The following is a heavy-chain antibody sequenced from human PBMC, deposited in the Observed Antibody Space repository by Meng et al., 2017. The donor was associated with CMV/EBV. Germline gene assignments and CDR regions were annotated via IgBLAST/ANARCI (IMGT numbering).Heavy chain of an antibody. J-gene: IGHJ4*02. CDR2: IIPVFETA. CDR3: ARGGDSWYSDY. Sequence: QRVQSAAEVKKPGSSVKVSCKTSGGTFSTFAISWVRQAPGEGLEWMGGIIPVFETANYAERFQDRVTITADDSTTTAYMELSSLRADDTALYFCARGGDSWYSDYWGQGTLVTVSS. V-gene: IGHV1-69*12. CDR1: GGTFSTFA. D-gene: IGHD1-26*01.